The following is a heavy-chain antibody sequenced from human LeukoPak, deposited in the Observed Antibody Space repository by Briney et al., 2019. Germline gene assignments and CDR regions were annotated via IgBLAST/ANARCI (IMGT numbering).Heavy chain of an antibody. D-gene: IGHD3-22*01. CDR1: GFTFSSYS. J-gene: IGHJ4*02. CDR3: AREVYSSGSYDC. V-gene: IGHV3-21*01. CDR2: ISSSSSYI. Sequence: KPGGSLRLSCAASGFTFSSYSMNWVRQAPGKGLEWVSSISSSSSYIYYADSVKGRFTISRDNAKNSLYLQMSSLRAEDTAVYYCAREVYSSGSYDCWGQGTLVTVSS.